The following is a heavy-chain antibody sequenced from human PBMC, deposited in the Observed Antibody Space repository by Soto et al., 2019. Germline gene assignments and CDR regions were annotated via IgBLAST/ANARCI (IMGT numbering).Heavy chain of an antibody. D-gene: IGHD3-10*01. J-gene: IGHJ4*02. V-gene: IGHV1-69*01. CDR1: GGIFSTYA. CDR3: ARDRDDYGSGNYYNRIDF. Sequence: QVQLVQSGAEVKKPGSSVKVSCKASGGIFSTYAVSWLRQAPGQGLEWMGGIIPLCGTPNYALRFQGRVTITADESTSTAYMELSRLRSEDTAVYYCARDRDDYGSGNYYNRIDFWGQGTLVTVSS. CDR2: IIPLCGTP.